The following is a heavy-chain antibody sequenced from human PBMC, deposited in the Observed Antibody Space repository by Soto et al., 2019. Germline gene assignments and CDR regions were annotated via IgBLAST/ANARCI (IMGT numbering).Heavy chain of an antibody. CDR2: IYYSGST. CDR1: GGSISSGDYY. V-gene: IGHV4-30-4*01. D-gene: IGHD2-2*01. Sequence: QVQLQESGPGLVKPSQTLSLTCTVSGGSISSGDYYWSWIRQPPGKGLDWIGYIYYSGSTSYNPSLTIRVTISVDTSKNPFSLKLSSVTAADTAVYYCARVRPAYFDLWGRGTLVTVSS. CDR3: ARVRPAYFDL. J-gene: IGHJ2*01.